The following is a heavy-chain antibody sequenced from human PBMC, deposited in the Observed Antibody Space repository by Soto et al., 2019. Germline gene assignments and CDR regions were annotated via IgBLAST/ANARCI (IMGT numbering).Heavy chain of an antibody. CDR1: GFTFTRYS. J-gene: IGHJ4*02. Sequence: GGSLRLSCAASGFTFTRYSMNWVRQAPGKGLEWVSSISNTTNYIYYADSMRGRFTVSRDNAKNSVYLEMNSLSAEDTALYYCARESEDLTSNFDYWGQGTLVTVSS. CDR2: ISNTTNYI. V-gene: IGHV3-21*01. CDR3: ARESEDLTSNFDY.